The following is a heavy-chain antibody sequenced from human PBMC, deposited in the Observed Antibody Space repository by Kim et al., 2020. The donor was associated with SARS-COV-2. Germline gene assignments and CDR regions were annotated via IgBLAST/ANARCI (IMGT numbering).Heavy chain of an antibody. CDR2: IYYSGST. D-gene: IGHD3-22*01. CDR3: ASQASSAPNYYYYYMDV. V-gene: IGHV4-31*03. CDR1: GGSISSGGYY. Sequence: SETLSLTCTVSGGSISSGGYYWSWIRQHPGKGLEWIGYIYYSGSTYYNPSLKSRVTISVDTSKNQFSLKLSSVTAADTAVYYCASQASSAPNYYYYYMDVWGKGTTVTVSS. J-gene: IGHJ6*03.